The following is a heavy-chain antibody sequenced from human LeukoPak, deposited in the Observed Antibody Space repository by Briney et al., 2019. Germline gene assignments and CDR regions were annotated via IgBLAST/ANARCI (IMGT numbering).Heavy chain of an antibody. V-gene: IGHV4-34*01. J-gene: IGHJ6*03. Sequence: PSETLSLTCGVYDDSFSNFYWSWIRQPPGKGLEWIGEINHSGMTNYNPSLKSRVSISLDTSKNQFSLKLSSVTAADTAVYYCARRRSGSYLYYYYMDVWGKGTTVTVSS. CDR2: INHSGMT. CDR1: DDSFSNFY. CDR3: ARRRSGSYLYYYYMDV. D-gene: IGHD3-10*01.